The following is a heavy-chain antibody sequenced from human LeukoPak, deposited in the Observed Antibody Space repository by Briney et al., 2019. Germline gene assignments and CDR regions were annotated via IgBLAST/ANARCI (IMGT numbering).Heavy chain of an antibody. CDR2: ISWDGGST. D-gene: IGHD4/OR15-4a*01. J-gene: IGHJ4*02. CDR3: ARSNYPYYFDY. Sequence: GGSLRLSCAASGFTFDDYTMHWVRQAPGKGLEWVSLISWDGGSTYYADSVKGRFNISRDNAKKTLYLQMNSLRAEDTAMYYCARSNYPYYFDYWGQGTLVTVSS. V-gene: IGHV3-43*01. CDR1: GFTFDDYT.